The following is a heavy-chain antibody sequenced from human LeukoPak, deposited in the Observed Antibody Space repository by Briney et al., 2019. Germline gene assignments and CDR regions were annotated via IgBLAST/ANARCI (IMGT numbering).Heavy chain of an antibody. Sequence: ASVKVSSKASGYTFTSYGISWVRQAPGQRLDWMGWISAYNGNTNYAQKLQGRVTMTTDTSTSTAYMELRSLRSDDTAVYYCARDRDTAMVDFDYWGQGTLVTVSS. J-gene: IGHJ4*02. CDR2: ISAYNGNT. CDR1: GYTFTSYG. D-gene: IGHD5-18*01. V-gene: IGHV1-18*01. CDR3: ARDRDTAMVDFDY.